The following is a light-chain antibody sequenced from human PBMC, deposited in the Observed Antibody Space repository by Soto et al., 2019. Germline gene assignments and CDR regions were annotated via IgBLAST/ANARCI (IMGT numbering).Light chain of an antibody. Sequence: DKEITHSLSSLSASIGDRVTITCRASQGISSHLAWYQQTPGKPPKLLIYAGSTVHLGVPSLFSGSGSGSHFTLTISRMQPQRFETDSCQKYNSAPLAAFGQGTKVDI. CDR3: QKYNSAPLAA. V-gene: IGKV1-27*01. CDR1: QGISSH. CDR2: AGS. J-gene: IGKJ1*01.